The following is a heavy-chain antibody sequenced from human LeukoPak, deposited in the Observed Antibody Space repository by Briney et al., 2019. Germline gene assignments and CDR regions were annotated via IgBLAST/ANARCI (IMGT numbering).Heavy chain of an antibody. V-gene: IGHV4-39*01. D-gene: IGHD3-3*01. CDR2: IYYSGST. CDR3: ARHGLEYYFDY. CDR1: GGSISSSSYY. Sequence: PSETLSLTCTVSGGSISSSSYYWGWIRQPPGKGLEWIGSIYYSGSTYYNPSLKSRVTMSVDTSKNQFSLKLSSVTAADTAVYYCARHGLEYYFDYWGQGTLVTVSS. J-gene: IGHJ4*02.